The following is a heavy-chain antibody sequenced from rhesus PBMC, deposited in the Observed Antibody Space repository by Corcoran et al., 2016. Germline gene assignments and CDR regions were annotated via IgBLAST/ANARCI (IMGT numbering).Heavy chain of an antibody. CDR3: ARHIGGCYYGYDL. J-gene: IGHJ4*01. CDR1: GGSISGTNW. D-gene: IGHD2-21*01. CDR2: VYGGGGIT. V-gene: IGHV4-93*02. Sequence: QVQLQESDPTVVNPSETLSLTCAVSGGSISGTNWWSWLRQSPGTGREWIGGVYGGGGITEYNPTRKSRVTISTDTSKNRFSLNLKSVTAADTAFYYCARHIGGCYYGYDLWGQGVLVTVSS.